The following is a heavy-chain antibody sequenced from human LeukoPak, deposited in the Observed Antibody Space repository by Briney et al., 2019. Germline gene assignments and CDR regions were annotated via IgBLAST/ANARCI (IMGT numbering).Heavy chain of an antibody. CDR1: GGSISSGY. V-gene: IGHV4-59*01. CDR2: IYYIVST. D-gene: IGHD1-26*01. Sequence: SETLSLTCTVSGGSISSGYWSWIRQPPGKGLEWIGYIYYIVSTTYNPSLKSRITISVDTSKSHFSLKLSSVTAANTAVYYCARVVGATGSSDDGGQGTLVSVSS. J-gene: IGHJ4*02. CDR3: ARVVGATGSSDD.